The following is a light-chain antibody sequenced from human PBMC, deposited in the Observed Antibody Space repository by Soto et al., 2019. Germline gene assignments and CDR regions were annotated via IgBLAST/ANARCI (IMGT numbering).Light chain of an antibody. V-gene: IGKV1-5*03. Sequence: DIQMTQSPSTLSGSVGYRFTITCRASQTISSWLSWYQQKPVKAPKLLIYKASTLKSGVPSRFSGSGSGTEFTLTISSLQPDDFATYYCQHCNSYSEAFGQGPKVDIK. CDR1: QTISSW. CDR2: KAS. CDR3: QHCNSYSEA. J-gene: IGKJ1*01.